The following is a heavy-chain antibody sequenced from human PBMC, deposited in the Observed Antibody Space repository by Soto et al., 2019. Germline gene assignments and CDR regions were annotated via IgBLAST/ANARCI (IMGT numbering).Heavy chain of an antibody. CDR1: GVTFCSSA. V-gene: IGHV3-23*01. CDR2: ISGSGGST. Sequence: GWSLRLACAASGVTFCSSAVSWVRQTPGKGLEWVSAISGSGGSTYYADSVKGRFTISRDNSKNTLYLQMNSLRAEDTAVYYCAKDLRWIITAVFDYWGQGTLVTVSS. CDR3: AKDLRWIITAVFDY. D-gene: IGHD5-12*01. J-gene: IGHJ4*02.